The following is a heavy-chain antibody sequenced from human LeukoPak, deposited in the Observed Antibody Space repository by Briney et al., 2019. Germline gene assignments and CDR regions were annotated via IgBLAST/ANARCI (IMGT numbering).Heavy chain of an antibody. V-gene: IGHV1-18*01. CDR1: GYTFTSYG. CDR2: INAYNGNT. CDR3: ARVMSLGWYNWNDGNWFDP. J-gene: IGHJ5*02. D-gene: IGHD1-1*01. Sequence: ASVKVSCKASGYTFTSYGISWVRQAPGQGLEWMGWINAYNGNTNYAQKLQGRVTMTTDTSTSTAYMELRSLRSDDTAVYYCARVMSLGWYNWNDGNWFDPWGQGTLVTVSS.